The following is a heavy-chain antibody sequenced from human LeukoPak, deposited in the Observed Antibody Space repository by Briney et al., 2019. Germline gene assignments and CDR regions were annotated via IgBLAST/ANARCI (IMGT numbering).Heavy chain of an antibody. D-gene: IGHD4-17*01. J-gene: IGHJ4*02. CDR1: GFTFSRFW. V-gene: IGHV3-7*05. CDR2: IGQDGSQK. Sequence: PGGSLRLSCAASGFTFSRFWMSWVRQAPGKGLEWVANIGQDGSQKEYVDTMKGRFTISRDNAKNSLHLEMNSLRGEDTAVYYCARGATVREDYFDYWGQGTLVTVSS. CDR3: ARGATVREDYFDY.